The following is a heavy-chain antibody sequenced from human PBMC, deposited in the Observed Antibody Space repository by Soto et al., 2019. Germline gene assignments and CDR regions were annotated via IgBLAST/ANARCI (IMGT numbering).Heavy chain of an antibody. J-gene: IGHJ6*03. V-gene: IGHV3-48*01. CDR2: ISSSSSTK. CDR1: GFTFSSYS. CDR3: ARPLWFDFGGSPYYMDV. Sequence: GGSLRLSCAASGFTFSSYSMNWVRQAPGKGLEWVSYISSSSSTKYYADSVKGRFTISRDNAKNSLYLQMNSLRAEDTAVYYCARPLWFDFGGSPYYMDVWGKGTTVTVSS. D-gene: IGHD3-10*01.